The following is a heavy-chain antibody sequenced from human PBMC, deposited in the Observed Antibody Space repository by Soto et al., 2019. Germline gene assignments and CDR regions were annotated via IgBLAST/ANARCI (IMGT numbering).Heavy chain of an antibody. Sequence: EVQLLEYGGGLVQPGGSLRLSCAASGFSFNKFAMTWVRQGPGKGLEWGSSISGCDDTTYYEDSTKSRFTISRDNSKNTMSLYINGLRDDDKALYYCVKDLPDDTCSVGGCLAFWGQGTLVTVSS. CDR1: GFSFNKFA. V-gene: IGHV3-23*01. D-gene: IGHD3-10*01. CDR3: VKDLPDDTCSVGGCLAF. J-gene: IGHJ4*02. CDR2: ISGCDDTT.